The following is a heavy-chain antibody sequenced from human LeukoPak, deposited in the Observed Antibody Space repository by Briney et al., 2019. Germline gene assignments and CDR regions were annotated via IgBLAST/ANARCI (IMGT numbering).Heavy chain of an antibody. CDR2: ITDIGKDT. J-gene: IGHJ4*02. CDR1: GFTFGNYA. Sequence: PGGSLRLSCAASGFTFGNYAMAWVRQSPGKGLDWVSCITDIGKDTYHTDSVKGRFTISRDNSKNTLSLQMNSLRVEDTAVYYCAKATQRYCTGGTCYPLDYWGQGTLVTVSS. D-gene: IGHD2-8*02. CDR3: AKATQRYCTGGTCYPLDY. V-gene: IGHV3-23*01.